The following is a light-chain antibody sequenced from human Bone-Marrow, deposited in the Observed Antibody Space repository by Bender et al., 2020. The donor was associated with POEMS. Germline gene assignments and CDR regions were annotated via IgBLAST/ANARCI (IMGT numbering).Light chain of an antibody. V-gene: IGLV2-23*02. CDR2: EVS. CDR1: SSDVGTYNL. J-gene: IGLJ3*02. Sequence: QSALTQPASVSGSPGQSITISCTGTSSDVGTYNLVSWYQRHPGKAPKVMIYEVSKRPSGVSNRFSGYTSGNTASLTISGLQAEDEADYYCCSYVGRNIWVFGGGTKLTVL. CDR3: CSYVGRNIWV.